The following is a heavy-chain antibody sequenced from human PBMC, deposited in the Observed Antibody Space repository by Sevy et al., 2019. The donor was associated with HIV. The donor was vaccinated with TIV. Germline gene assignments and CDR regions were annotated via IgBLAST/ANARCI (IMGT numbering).Heavy chain of an antibody. CDR3: ARGHYDFWSRYSHFDY. CDR2: IWYDGSNK. CDR1: GFTFSSYG. D-gene: IGHD3-3*01. J-gene: IGHJ4*02. V-gene: IGHV3-33*01. Sequence: GGSLRLSCAASGFTFSSYGMHWVRQAPGKGLEWVAVIWYDGSNKYYADSVKGRFTISRDNSKNTLYLQMNSLRAEDTAVYYCARGHYDFWSRYSHFDYWGQGTLVTVSS.